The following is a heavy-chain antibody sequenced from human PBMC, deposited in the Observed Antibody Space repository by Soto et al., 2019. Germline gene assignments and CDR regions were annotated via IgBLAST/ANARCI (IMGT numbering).Heavy chain of an antibody. Sequence: EMQLLESGGGLVQPGGSLRVSCAASGFTFSSYAMSWVRQAPGKGLEWVSAISGSGGNTYYADSVKGRFTISRDNSTSTLYLQMNSLRAEDTAIYYCAKVPGYSNYFCAFDIWGQGTMVTVSS. CDR1: GFTFSSYA. D-gene: IGHD4-4*01. J-gene: IGHJ3*02. CDR3: AKVPGYSNYFCAFDI. V-gene: IGHV3-23*01. CDR2: ISGSGGNT.